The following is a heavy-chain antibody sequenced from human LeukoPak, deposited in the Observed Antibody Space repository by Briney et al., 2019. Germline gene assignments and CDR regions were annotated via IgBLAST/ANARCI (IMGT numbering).Heavy chain of an antibody. CDR2: ISYHGNNK. CDR1: GFTFNNYA. J-gene: IGHJ4*02. D-gene: IGHD3-10*01. V-gene: IGHV3-30-3*01. Sequence: GGSLRLSCAASGFTFNNYAMHWVRQAPGKGLEWMTVISYHGNNKYYADSVKGRFTISRDNSKNTLYLQMDSLRPEDTAVYYCAMPYRAYGSGNHPGYWGQGTLVTVSS. CDR3: AMPYRAYGSGNHPGY.